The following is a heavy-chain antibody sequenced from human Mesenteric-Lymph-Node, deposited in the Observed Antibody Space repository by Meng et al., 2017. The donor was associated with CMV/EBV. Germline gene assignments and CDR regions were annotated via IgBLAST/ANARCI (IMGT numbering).Heavy chain of an antibody. CDR3: TKELGSSGSSYISYGDS. V-gene: IGHV3-30*18. J-gene: IGHJ4*02. CDR2: ISSAGNIQ. CDR1: FTFSNHG. Sequence: FTFSNHGMHWVRQAPGKGLEWLAVISSAGNIQYYADSVKGRFSVFRDNSKNTMDLQMNSLRVEDTAIYYCTKELGSSGSSYISYGDSWGQGTLVTVSS. D-gene: IGHD3-10*01.